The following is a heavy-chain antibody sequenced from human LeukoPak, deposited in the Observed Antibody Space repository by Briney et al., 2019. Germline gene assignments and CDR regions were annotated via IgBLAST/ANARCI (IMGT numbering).Heavy chain of an antibody. Sequence: GASVKVSCKASGYTFTSYAMNWVRQAPGQGLEWMGWINTNTGNPTYAQGFTGRFVFSLDTSVSTAYLQISSLKAEDTAVYYCASSLWFGELSPYYFDYWGQGTLVTVSS. D-gene: IGHD3-10*01. CDR3: ASSLWFGELSPYYFDY. CDR1: GYTFTSYA. J-gene: IGHJ4*02. V-gene: IGHV7-4-1*02. CDR2: INTNTGNP.